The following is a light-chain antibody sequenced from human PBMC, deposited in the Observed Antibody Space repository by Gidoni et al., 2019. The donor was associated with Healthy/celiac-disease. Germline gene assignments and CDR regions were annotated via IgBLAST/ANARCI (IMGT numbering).Light chain of an antibody. CDR2: GAS. CDR3: QQYGSSPMCS. J-gene: IGKJ2*04. CDR1: QSVSSSY. Sequence: ETVFTQSPVTLSLSPWESATLSCRASQSVSSSYLAWYQQKPGQAPRLLIYGASSRATGIPDRFSGSGSGTDFTLTISRLEPEDFAVYYCQQYGSSPMCSFGQGTKLEIK. V-gene: IGKV3-20*01.